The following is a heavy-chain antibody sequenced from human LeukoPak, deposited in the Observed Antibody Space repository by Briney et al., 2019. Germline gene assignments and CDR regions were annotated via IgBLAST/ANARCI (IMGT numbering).Heavy chain of an antibody. CDR1: GFTFSSYW. Sequence: GGSLRLSCAASGFTFSSYWMHWVRQAPGKGLVWVSRINSDGSSTSYADSVKGRFTISRDNAKNTLYLQMNSLRAEDTAVYYCARVIDSRYFDWLQYTRPFDYWGQGTLVTVSS. CDR3: ARVIDSRYFDWLQYTRPFDY. CDR2: INSDGSST. J-gene: IGHJ4*02. D-gene: IGHD3-9*01. V-gene: IGHV3-74*01.